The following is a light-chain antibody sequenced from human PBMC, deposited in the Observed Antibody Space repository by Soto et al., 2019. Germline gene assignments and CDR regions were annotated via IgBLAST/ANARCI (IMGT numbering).Light chain of an antibody. J-gene: IGKJ4*01. CDR1: QSVFGY. Sequence: EVVLTQSPATLSLSPGDRATLSCRDSQSVFGYLAWYQHKPGQAPRLLIYDAYKRATGVPARFSGSGSETDYTLIISSLEPEDFAVYYCQQRSDSPPLTFGGGTKVEIK. CDR2: DAY. V-gene: IGKV3-11*01. CDR3: QQRSDSPPLT.